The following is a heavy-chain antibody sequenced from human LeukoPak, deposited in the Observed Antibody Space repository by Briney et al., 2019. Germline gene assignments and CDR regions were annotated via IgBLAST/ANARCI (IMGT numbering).Heavy chain of an antibody. CDR1: GYTFTGYY. Sequence: GASVKVSCKASGYTFTGYYMHWVRQAPGQGLEWMGWINPNSGGTNYAQKFQGRVTMTRDTSISTAYMELSRLRSDDTTVYYCPRSLGHDRSGYYLNDAFHIWGQATMVTVSS. CDR3: PRSLGHDRSGYYLNDAFHI. V-gene: IGHV1-2*02. J-gene: IGHJ3*02. D-gene: IGHD3-22*01. CDR2: INPNSGGT.